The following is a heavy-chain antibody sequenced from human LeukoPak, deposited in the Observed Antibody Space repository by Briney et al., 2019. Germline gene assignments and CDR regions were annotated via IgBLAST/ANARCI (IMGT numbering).Heavy chain of an antibody. V-gene: IGHV4-4*02. CDR1: GGSISSSNW. J-gene: IGHJ5*02. CDR3: ARHYGP. D-gene: IGHD3-16*01. CDR2: IYHTGST. Sequence: SETLSLTCAVSGGSISSSNWWSWVRQPPGKWLEWIGEIYHTGSTNYNPSLKSRVTISVDTSKNQFSLKLNSVTAADTAVYYCARHYGPWGQGTLVTVSS.